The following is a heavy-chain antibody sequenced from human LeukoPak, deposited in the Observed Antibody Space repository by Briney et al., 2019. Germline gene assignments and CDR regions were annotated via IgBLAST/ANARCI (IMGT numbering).Heavy chain of an antibody. CDR2: INPNNGAT. J-gene: IGHJ4*02. CDR1: GYTFTGNF. V-gene: IGHV1-2*02. Sequence: GASVTVSCKASGYTFTGNFIHYLRQAPGQGLEWMGWINPNNGATNFARKFQGRVTMTRDTSISTAYMELSGLTSDDTALYYCARGAGTSWFDYWGQGTLVTVSS. CDR3: ARGAGTSWFDY. D-gene: IGHD6-13*01.